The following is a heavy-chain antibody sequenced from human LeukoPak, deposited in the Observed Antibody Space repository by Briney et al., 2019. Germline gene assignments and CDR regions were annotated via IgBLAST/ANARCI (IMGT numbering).Heavy chain of an antibody. D-gene: IGHD3-9*01. Sequence: PGGSLRLSCAASGFTFSSYSMNWVRQAPGKGLEWVSYISGRSSTIYYADSVKGRFTISRDNAENSLYLQMISLRAEDTAVYYCAKVPKSTGWTADFWGQGTLVTVSS. J-gene: IGHJ4*02. CDR1: GFTFSSYS. CDR3: AKVPKSTGWTADF. V-gene: IGHV3-48*01. CDR2: ISGRSSTI.